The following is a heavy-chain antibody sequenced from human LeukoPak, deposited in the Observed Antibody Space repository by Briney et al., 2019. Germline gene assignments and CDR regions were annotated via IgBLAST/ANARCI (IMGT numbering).Heavy chain of an antibody. J-gene: IGHJ4*02. V-gene: IGHV3-7*01. CDR1: GFTFSSYW. D-gene: IGHD2-21*02. CDR2: IKQDGSGK. CDR3: AREGLGDSNDY. Sequence: GGSLRLSCAASGFTFSSYWMSWVRQAPGKGLEWVANIKQDGSGKYYVDSVKGRFTISRDNAKNSLYLQMNSLRAEDTAVYYCAREGLGDSNDYWGQGTLVTVSS.